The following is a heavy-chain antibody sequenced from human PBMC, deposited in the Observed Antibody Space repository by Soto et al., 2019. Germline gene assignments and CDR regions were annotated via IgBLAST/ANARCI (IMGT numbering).Heavy chain of an antibody. CDR1: GGSISSSSYY. CDR2: IYYSGST. Sequence: SETLSLTCTVSGGSISSSSYYWGWIRQPPGKGLEWIGSIYYSGSTYYNPSLKSRFTISVYTSKNQFSLKLSSVTAADTAVYYCARRGYYYYGMDVWGQGTTVTVSS. CDR3: ARRGYYYYGMDV. J-gene: IGHJ6*02. V-gene: IGHV4-39*01.